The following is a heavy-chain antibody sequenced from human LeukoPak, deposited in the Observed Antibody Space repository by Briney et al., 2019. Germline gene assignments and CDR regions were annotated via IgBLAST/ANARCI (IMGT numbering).Heavy chain of an antibody. CDR1: GFTFNSYA. Sequence: GGSLRLSCAASGFTFNSYATYWVRQAPGKGLEWISGIFGSGGSLHYADSVKGRFTISRDNSQEIVYLQLDSLRVEDTALYYCGKTTVGYSSGRYPGWPVDYWGQGALVTVSS. CDR2: IFGSGGSL. CDR3: GKTTVGYSSGRYPGWPVDY. V-gene: IGHV3-23*01. J-gene: IGHJ4*02. D-gene: IGHD2-15*01.